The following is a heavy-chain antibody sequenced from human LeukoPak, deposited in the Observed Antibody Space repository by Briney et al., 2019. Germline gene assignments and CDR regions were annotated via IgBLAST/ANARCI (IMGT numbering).Heavy chain of an antibody. CDR3: ARVAMVHYYYYYYGMDV. J-gene: IGHJ6*02. CDR2: MNPNSGNT. V-gene: IGHV1-8*01. Sequence: ASVKVSCKASGYTFTSYDINWVRQATGQGLGWMGWMNPNSGNTGYAQKFQGRVTMTRSTSISTAYMELSSLRSEDTAVYYCARVAMVHYYYYYYGMDVWGQGTTVTVSS. D-gene: IGHD5-18*01. CDR1: GYTFTSYD.